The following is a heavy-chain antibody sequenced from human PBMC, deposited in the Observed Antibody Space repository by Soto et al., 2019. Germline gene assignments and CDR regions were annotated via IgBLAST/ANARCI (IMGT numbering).Heavy chain of an antibody. CDR2: MNPGSGDT. CDR3: ARMATFGSLNWFDP. J-gene: IGHJ5*02. D-gene: IGHD3-16*01. Sequence: AASVKVSCKSSGYTFTDFYIHWVRQAPGQGLEWMGWMNPGSGDTGYAQKFQGRVTMTRDISIATAYMELSSLRSDDTAIYYCARMATFGSLNWFDPWGQGTLVTVSS. V-gene: IGHV1-2*02. CDR1: GYTFTDFY.